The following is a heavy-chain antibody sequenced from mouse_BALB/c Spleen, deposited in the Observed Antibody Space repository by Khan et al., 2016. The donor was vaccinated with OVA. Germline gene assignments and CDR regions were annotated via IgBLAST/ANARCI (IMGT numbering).Heavy chain of an antibody. J-gene: IGHJ3*01. CDR3: TRPGYGTFAY. CDR1: GYTFTSYY. D-gene: IGHD4-1*01. V-gene: IGHV1S81*02. CDR2: INPSDGDS. Sequence: VQLQQSGPELVKPGASVRLSCKASGYTFTSYYMYWVKQRPGQGLEWIGEINPSDGDSNFNENFKSKATLTVDKSSTTAYMQLSSMTSADSVVLYCTRPGYGTFAYWGQGTLVTVSA.